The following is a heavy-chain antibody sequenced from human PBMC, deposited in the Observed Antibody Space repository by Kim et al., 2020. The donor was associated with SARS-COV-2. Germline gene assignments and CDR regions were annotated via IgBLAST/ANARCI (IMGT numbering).Heavy chain of an antibody. Sequence: YYNPSLKSRVTISVDTSKNQFSLKLSSVTAADTALYYCARHGGGTYTIDYWGQGTLVTVAS. V-gene: IGHV4-39*01. CDR3: ARHGGGTYTIDY. D-gene: IGHD1-26*01. J-gene: IGHJ4*02.